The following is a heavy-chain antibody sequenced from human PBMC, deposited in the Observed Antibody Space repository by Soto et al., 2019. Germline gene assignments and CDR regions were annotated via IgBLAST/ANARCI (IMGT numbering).Heavy chain of an antibody. D-gene: IGHD3-22*01. V-gene: IGHV1-18*01. Sequence: ASVKVSCKASGYTFTIYGISWVRQAPGQGLEWMGWISAYNGNTNYAQKLQGRVTMTTDTSTSTAYMELRSLRSDDTAVYYCARDQSLLRPLDYWGQGTLVTVSS. J-gene: IGHJ4*02. CDR1: GYTFTIYG. CDR3: ARDQSLLRPLDY. CDR2: ISAYNGNT.